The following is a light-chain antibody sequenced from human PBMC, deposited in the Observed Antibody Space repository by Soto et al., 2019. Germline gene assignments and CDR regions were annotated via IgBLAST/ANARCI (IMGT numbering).Light chain of an antibody. J-gene: IGLJ2*01. CDR3: AAWDDSLNGVV. CDR1: SSNIGTKT. Sequence: VLTQPPSASGTPGQRVTISCSGSSSNIGTKTVNWYQQLPGTAPKLLIYSNNQRPSGVPDRFSGSKSGTSASLAISGLQSEDEADYYCAAWDDSLNGVVFGGGTKLTVL. CDR2: SNN. V-gene: IGLV1-44*01.